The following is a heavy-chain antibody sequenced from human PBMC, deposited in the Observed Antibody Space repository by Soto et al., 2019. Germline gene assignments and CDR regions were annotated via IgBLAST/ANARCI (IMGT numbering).Heavy chain of an antibody. V-gene: IGHV3-11*06. Sequence: PGGSLRLSCAASGFTFSDYYMSWIRQAPGKGLEWVSYISSSSSYTNYADSVKGRFTISRDNAKNSLYLQMNSLRAEDTAVYYCASGRTHYYDSSGPNLLDYWGQGXLVTVYS. CDR1: GFTFSDYY. CDR3: ASGRTHYYDSSGPNLLDY. J-gene: IGHJ4*02. CDR2: ISSSSSYT. D-gene: IGHD3-22*01.